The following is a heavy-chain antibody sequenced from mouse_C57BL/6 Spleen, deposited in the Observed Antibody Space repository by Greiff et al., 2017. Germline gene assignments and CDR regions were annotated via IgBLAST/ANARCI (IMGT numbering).Heavy chain of an antibody. V-gene: IGHV1-64*01. CDR3: VYDGFDY. CDR2: IHPNSGST. D-gene: IGHD2-3*01. J-gene: IGHJ2*01. CDR1: GYTFTSYW. Sequence: QVQLQQPGAELVKPGASVKLSCKASGYTFTSYWMHWVKQRPGQGLEWIGMIHPNSGSTNYNAKFKGKATLTVDTSSSTAYMQLSSLKSVDSAVYYCVYDGFDYWGQGTTLTVSS.